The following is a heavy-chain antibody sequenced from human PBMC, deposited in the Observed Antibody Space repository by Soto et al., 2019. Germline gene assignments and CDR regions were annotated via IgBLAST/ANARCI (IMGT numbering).Heavy chain of an antibody. D-gene: IGHD6-6*01. Sequence: GGSLRLSCAASGFTFSNAWMSWVRQAPGKGLEWVGRIKSKTDGRTTDYAAPVKGRFTISRDDSKNTLYLQMNSLKTEDTAVYSCTTDRSEDSSSSWFDPWGQGTLVTVSS. CDR1: GFTFSNAW. CDR2: IKSKTDGRTT. V-gene: IGHV3-15*01. J-gene: IGHJ5*02. CDR3: TTDRSEDSSSSWFDP.